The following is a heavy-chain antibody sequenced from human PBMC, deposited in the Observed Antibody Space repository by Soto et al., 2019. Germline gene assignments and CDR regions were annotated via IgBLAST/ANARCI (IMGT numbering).Heavy chain of an antibody. D-gene: IGHD3-3*01. CDR1: GFTFSSYA. V-gene: IGHV3-23*01. CDR3: ASSDDFWSGLYH. Sequence: GVLRLSCAASGFTFSSYAMSWVRQAPGKGLEWVSAISGSGGSTYYADSVKGRFTISRDNSKNTLYLQMNSLRAEDTAVYYCASSDDFWSGLYHWGQGTLVTVSS. J-gene: IGHJ5*02. CDR2: ISGSGGST.